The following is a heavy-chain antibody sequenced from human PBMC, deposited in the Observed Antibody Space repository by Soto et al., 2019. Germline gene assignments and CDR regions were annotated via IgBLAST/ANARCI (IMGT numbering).Heavy chain of an antibody. CDR2: LSYDVRNK. D-gene: IGHD3-9*01. V-gene: IGHV3-30*04. Sequence: QVQLVESGGGVVQPGRSLRLSCAASGFTFSTYSMHWVRQAPGKGLEWVAVLSYDVRNKFYADSVKGRFTISRDNAKNTLYLQMNSLTTEDTAVYYCARDDVTGYYNVIGYWGQGTLVTVSS. CDR1: GFTFSTYS. CDR3: ARDDVTGYYNVIGY. J-gene: IGHJ4*02.